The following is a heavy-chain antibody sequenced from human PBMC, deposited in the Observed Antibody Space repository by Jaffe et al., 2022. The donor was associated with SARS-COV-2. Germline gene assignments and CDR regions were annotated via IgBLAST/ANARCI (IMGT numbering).Heavy chain of an antibody. CDR3: AREGPRGYGYGSFDH. J-gene: IGHJ4*02. D-gene: IGHD5-18*01. CDR1: GYTFSGYI. V-gene: IGHV1-3*04. Sequence: QVQLVQSGAEVKKPGASVKISCKASGYTFSGYIIHWVRQAPGQRLEWMGLIDTGNGYTKYSQNFQGRVTITRDTSASTAYMELSGLTSEDTAVYYCAREGPRGYGYGSFDHWGQGTLVTVSS. CDR2: IDTGNGYT.